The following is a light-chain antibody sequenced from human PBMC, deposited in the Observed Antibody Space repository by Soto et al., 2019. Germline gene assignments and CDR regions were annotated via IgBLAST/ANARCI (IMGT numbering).Light chain of an antibody. CDR2: GSS. V-gene: IGKV3-11*01. CDR1: QSVSTN. CDR3: PRRANRPPGAT. Sequence: EIVLTQSPATLSLSPGERGTLSCWASQSVSTNLAWYQQKPGQAPRLHIYGSSNRVTSIPARFSSSGPGTDFTHTISSPESDDFAIYYSPRRANRPPGATFGGGTNVEI. J-gene: IGKJ4*01.